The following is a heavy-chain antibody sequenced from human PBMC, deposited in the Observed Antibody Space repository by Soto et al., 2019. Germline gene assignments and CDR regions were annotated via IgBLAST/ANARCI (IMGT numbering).Heavy chain of an antibody. J-gene: IGHJ4*02. CDR1: GFTFSTYS. D-gene: IGHD2-15*01. CDR3: AREGGYCNGGGCRYFDD. V-gene: IGHV3-21*01. CDR2: INTASYI. Sequence: EVLLVESGGGLVKPGGSLRLSCAASGFTFSTYSMNWVRQAPGKGLEWGSSINTASYIYYADSVKGRFTISRDDAKNSLYLQMNSLRDEDTAVYYCAREGGYCNGGGCRYFDDWGQGTLVTVSS.